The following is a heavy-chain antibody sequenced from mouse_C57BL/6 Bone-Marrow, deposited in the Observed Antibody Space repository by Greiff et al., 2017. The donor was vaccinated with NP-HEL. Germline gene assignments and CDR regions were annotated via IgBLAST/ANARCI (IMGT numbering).Heavy chain of an antibody. Sequence: DVKLVESGGDLVKPGGSLKLSCAASGFTFSSYGMSWVRQTPDKRLEWVATISSGGSYTYYPDSVKGRFTISRDNAKNTLYLQMSSLKSEDTAMYYCARQITTVVANFDYWGQGTTLTVSS. V-gene: IGHV5-6*02. CDR2: ISSGGSYT. CDR3: ARQITTVVANFDY. D-gene: IGHD1-1*01. CDR1: GFTFSSYG. J-gene: IGHJ2*01.